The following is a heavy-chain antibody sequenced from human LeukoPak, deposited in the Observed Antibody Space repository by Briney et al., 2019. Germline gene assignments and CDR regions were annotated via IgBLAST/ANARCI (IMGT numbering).Heavy chain of an antibody. CDR1: GGTFSSYA. J-gene: IGHJ4*02. Sequence: ASVKVSCKASGGTFSSYAISWVRQAPGQGLEWMGGIIPIFGTANYAQKFQGRVTITADESTSTAYMELSSLRSEDTAVYYCARGVLRYFDWLPFTRHTNVPYYFDYWGQGTLVTVSS. V-gene: IGHV1-69*13. CDR3: ARGVLRYFDWLPFTRHTNVPYYFDY. CDR2: IIPIFGTA. D-gene: IGHD3-9*01.